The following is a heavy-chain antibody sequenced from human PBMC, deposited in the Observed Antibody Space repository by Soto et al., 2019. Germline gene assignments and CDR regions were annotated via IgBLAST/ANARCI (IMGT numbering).Heavy chain of an antibody. V-gene: IGHV3-23*01. J-gene: IGHJ4*02. CDR1: GFTFSDYA. Sequence: QLLESGGGLVQPGGSLRLSCAASGFTFSDYAMSWVRQAPGTGLGWVSSISSGGGSPYYADSVKGRFTISRNNSKNTLFLQMNSLRAEDTAVYYCAKGDGRIVPRHFDYWGQGTLVTVSS. D-gene: IGHD1-26*01. CDR3: AKGDGRIVPRHFDY. CDR2: ISSGGGSP.